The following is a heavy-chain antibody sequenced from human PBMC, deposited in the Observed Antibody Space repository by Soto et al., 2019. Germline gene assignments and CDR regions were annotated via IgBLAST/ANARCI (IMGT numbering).Heavy chain of an antibody. CDR3: ARDGSSGSHGGCFDS. CDR2: ISAYNGNT. D-gene: IGHD6-19*01. J-gene: IGHJ5*01. Sequence: ASVKVSCKASGYTFTSYGISWVRQAPGQGLEWMGWISAYNGNTNYAQKLQGRVTMTTDTSTSTAYMELRSLRSDDTAVYYCARDGSSGSHGGCFDSWGQGTLVTVSS. CDR1: GYTFTSYG. V-gene: IGHV1-18*01.